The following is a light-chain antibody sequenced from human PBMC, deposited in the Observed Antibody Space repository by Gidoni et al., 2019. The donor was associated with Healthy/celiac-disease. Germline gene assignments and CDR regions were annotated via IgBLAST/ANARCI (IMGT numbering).Light chain of an antibody. Sequence: VMTQSPLSLYVTPGESAYISCRSSQSLFHTNGYNYLAWYLQKPGQSPQLLIYLGSHRAPGVPDRFSGSGSGTEFTLTISRVEAEDVGVYFCQQNRRAPLTFGGGTKVE. J-gene: IGKJ4*01. CDR1: QSLFHTNGYNY. CDR3: QQNRRAPLT. CDR2: LGS. V-gene: IGKV2-28*01.